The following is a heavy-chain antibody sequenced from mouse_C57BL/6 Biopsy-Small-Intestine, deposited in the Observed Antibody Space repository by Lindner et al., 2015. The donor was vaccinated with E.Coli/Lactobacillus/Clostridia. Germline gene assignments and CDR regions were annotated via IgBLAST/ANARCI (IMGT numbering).Heavy chain of an antibody. CDR3: AHCSGDFCYSGGRGRLDP. J-gene: IGHJ4*01. CDR1: GGSFRSYD. CDR2: FVPILGTP. V-gene: IGHV1-66*01. Sequence: SVKVSCKASGGSFRSYDFQWVRQAPGQGLEWMGGFVPILGTPKYAQKFQGRVTITADESTRTAYMELSSLRSQDTAVYYCAHCSGDFCYSGGRGRLDPWGQGTLVTVSS. D-gene: IGHD1-3*01.